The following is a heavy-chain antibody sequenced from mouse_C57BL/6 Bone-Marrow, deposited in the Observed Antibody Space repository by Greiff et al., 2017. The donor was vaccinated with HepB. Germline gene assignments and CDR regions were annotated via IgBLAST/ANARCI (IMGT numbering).Heavy chain of an antibody. CDR1: GFTFSDYY. D-gene: IGHD1-1*01. J-gene: IGHJ3*01. Sequence: EVQVVESGGGLVQPGGSLKLSCAASGFTFSDYYMYWVRQTPEKRLEWVAYISNGGGSTYYPDTVKGRFTISRDNAKNTLYLQMSRLKSEDTAMYYCASRYYYGSSPFAYWGQGTLVTVSA. CDR3: ASRYYYGSSPFAY. V-gene: IGHV5-12*01. CDR2: ISNGGGST.